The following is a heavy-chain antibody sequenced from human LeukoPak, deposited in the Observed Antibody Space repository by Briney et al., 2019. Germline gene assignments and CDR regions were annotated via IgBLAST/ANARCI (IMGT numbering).Heavy chain of an antibody. V-gene: IGHV4-39*01. D-gene: IGHD4-11*01. J-gene: IGHJ5*02. CDR2: IYYSGST. Sequence: PSETLSLTCTVSGGSISSSSYYWGWIRQPPGKGLEWIGSIYYSGSTYYNPSLKSRVTISVDTSKNQFSLKLSSVTAADTAVYYCAVRNSNSNWFDPWGQGTLVTVSS. CDR1: GGSISSSSYY. CDR3: AVRNSNSNWFDP.